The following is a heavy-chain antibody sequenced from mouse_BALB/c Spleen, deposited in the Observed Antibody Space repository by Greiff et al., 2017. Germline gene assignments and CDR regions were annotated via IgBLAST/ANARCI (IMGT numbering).Heavy chain of an antibody. CDR1: GFTFSDYY. CDR2: ISDGGSYT. V-gene: IGHV5-4*02. CDR3: ARGPSYYYAMDY. Sequence: EVKVVESGGGLVKPGGSLKLSCAASGFTFSDYYMYWVRQTPEKRLEWVATISDGGSYTYYPDSVKGRFTISRDNAKNNLYLQMSSLKSEDTAMYYCARGPSYYYAMDYWGQGTSVTVSS. J-gene: IGHJ4*01.